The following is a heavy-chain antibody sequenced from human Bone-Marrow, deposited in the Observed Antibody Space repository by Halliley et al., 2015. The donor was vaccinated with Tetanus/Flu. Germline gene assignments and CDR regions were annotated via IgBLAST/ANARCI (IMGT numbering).Heavy chain of an antibody. D-gene: IGHD3-22*01. V-gene: IGHV3-9*01. CDR3: ARETYYYDGGDAKGERFTDY. CDR1: GFTFDDYG. CDR2: INWNSGSI. Sequence: SLRLSCVASGFTFDDYGMHWVRQAPGKGLEWVSTINWNSGSIDYADSVKGRFTISRDISKNTLYLQMNSLRADDTAMYYCARETYYYDGGDAKGERFTDYWGQGSLVAVSS. J-gene: IGHJ4*02.